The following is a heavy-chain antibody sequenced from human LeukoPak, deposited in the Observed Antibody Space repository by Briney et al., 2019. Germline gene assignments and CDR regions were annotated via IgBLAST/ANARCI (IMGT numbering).Heavy chain of an antibody. CDR1: GGSISSSSYY. CDR3: AIQGEDSSSLYGVYF. J-gene: IGHJ4*01. Sequence: SETLSLTCTVSGGSISSSSYYWGWIRQPPGKGLEWIGSIYYSGSTYYNPSLKSRVTISVDTSKNQFSLKLSSVTAADTAVYYCAIQGEDSSSLYGVYFWGQGTLGTGSS. CDR2: IYYSGST. D-gene: IGHD6-13*01. V-gene: IGHV4-39*01.